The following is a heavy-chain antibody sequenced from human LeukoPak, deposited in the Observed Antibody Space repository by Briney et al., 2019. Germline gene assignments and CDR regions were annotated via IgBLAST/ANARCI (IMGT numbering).Heavy chain of an antibody. V-gene: IGHV5-51*01. J-gene: IGHJ3*02. CDR3: ARGTYYYDSSGYYEHDAFDI. CDR2: IYPGDSDT. CDR1: GYSFTSYW. D-gene: IGHD3-22*01. Sequence: GESLKISCKGSGYSFTSYWIGWVRQMPGKGPEWMGLIYPGDSDTRYSPSFQGQVTISADKSISTAYLQWSSLKASDTAMYYCARGTYYYDSSGYYEHDAFDIWGQGTMVTVSS.